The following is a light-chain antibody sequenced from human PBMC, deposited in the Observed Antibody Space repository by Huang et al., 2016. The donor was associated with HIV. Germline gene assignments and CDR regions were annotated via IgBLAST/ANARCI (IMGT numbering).Light chain of an antibody. CDR3: QQYNNWPPWT. CDR2: GAS. J-gene: IGKJ1*01. Sequence: EIVMTQSPATLSVSPGERATLSCRASQSVSRNLAWYQQKPGQGPRLLIYGASPKDTGIPARFSGSGSGTEFTLTISSLQSEDFAVYYCQQYNNWPPWTFGQGTKVEIK. V-gene: IGKV3-15*01. CDR1: QSVSRN.